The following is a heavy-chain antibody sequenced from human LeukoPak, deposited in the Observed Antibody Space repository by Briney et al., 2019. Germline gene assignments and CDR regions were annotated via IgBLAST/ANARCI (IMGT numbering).Heavy chain of an antibody. J-gene: IGHJ5*02. Sequence: ASVKVSCKASGYTFTTYDINWVRQATGQGLEWMGWMNPNSGNTGYAQKFQGRVTMTRNTSISTAYMELSSLRSEDTAVYYCARGPNKSDGGNSGSAWFGPWGQGTRVTVSS. V-gene: IGHV1-8*01. CDR1: GYTFTTYD. CDR2: MNPNSGNT. D-gene: IGHD4-23*01. CDR3: ARGPNKSDGGNSGSAWFGP.